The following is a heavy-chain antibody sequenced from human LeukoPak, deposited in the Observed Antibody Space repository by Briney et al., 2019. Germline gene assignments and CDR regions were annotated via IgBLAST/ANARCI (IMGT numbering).Heavy chain of an antibody. CDR2: INYSGTT. CDR1: SGSFSSSSYF. D-gene: IGHD1-1*01. V-gene: IGHV4-39*01. Sequence: SETLSLTCTVSSGSFSSSSYFCGWIRQPPGMGLEWIATINYSGTTYYNPSPKSRVTTSVDTSRNQFSLKLNSVTAADTAVYYCARLRGGVQLWGDWGQGALVTVSS. CDR3: ARLRGGVQLWGD. J-gene: IGHJ4*01.